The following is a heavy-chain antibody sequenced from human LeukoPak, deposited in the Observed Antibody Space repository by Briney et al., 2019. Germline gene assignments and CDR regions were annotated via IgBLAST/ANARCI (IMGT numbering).Heavy chain of an antibody. CDR3: AKEGEYSSGWYVPFDY. CDR1: GFTFSSYA. V-gene: IGHV3-23*01. D-gene: IGHD6-19*01. Sequence: GVSLRLSCAASGFTFSSYAMSWVRQAPGKGLEWVSAISGSGGSTYYADSVKGRFTISRDNSKNTLYLQMNSLRAEDTAVYYCAKEGEYSSGWYVPFDYWGQGTLVTVSS. CDR2: ISGSGGST. J-gene: IGHJ4*02.